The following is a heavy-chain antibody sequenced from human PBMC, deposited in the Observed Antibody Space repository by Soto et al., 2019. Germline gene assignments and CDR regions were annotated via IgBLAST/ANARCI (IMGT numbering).Heavy chain of an antibody. CDR1: GFTFRSFT. CDR2: ISNNSAYI. Sequence: PGGSLRLSCAASGFTFRSFTMNWVRQAPGKGLEWVSTISNNSAYIYYTDALRGRFTISRDNAKNSLHLQMNSLRAEDTAVYYCTRDASRDSSARGWFDPWGPGTLVTVSS. V-gene: IGHV3-21*01. D-gene: IGHD6-13*01. J-gene: IGHJ5*02. CDR3: TRDASRDSSARGWFDP.